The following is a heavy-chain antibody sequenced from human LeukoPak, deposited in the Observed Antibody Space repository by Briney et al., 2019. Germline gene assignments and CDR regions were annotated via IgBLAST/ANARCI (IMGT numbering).Heavy chain of an antibody. CDR3: AKDKNDYGDYYYMDV. CDR1: GFTSSSYG. CDR2: IRHDGNHK. Sequence: GGSLRLPCAASGFTSSSYGMHWVRQAPGKGLEWVAFIRHDGNHKNCADSVKGRFTISRDNSKNTLSLQMNSLRAEDTAVYYCAKDKNDYGDYYYMDVWGKGTTVTVSS. J-gene: IGHJ6*03. D-gene: IGHD4-17*01. V-gene: IGHV3-30*02.